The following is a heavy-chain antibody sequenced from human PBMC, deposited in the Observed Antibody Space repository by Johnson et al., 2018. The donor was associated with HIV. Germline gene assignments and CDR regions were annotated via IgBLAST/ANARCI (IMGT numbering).Heavy chain of an antibody. CDR1: GFTFSDYY. D-gene: IGHD7-27*01. CDR2: ISSSGGTI. CDR3: ARERRANWDHNDAFDI. Sequence: QVQLVESGGGLVKPGGSLRLSCAASGFTFSDYYMSWIRQAPGKGLEWVSYISSSGGTIYYADSVKGRFTISRDNAKNSLYLQMNSLRAEDTAVDYCARERRANWDHNDAFDIWGQGTMVTVSS. J-gene: IGHJ3*02. V-gene: IGHV3-11*01.